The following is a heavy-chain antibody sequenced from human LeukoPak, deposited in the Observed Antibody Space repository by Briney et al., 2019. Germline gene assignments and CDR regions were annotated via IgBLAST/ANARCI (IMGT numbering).Heavy chain of an antibody. CDR2: IYNNGNT. Sequence: GGSLRLSCAASGFTFSAYAMSWVRLAPGKGLEWVSIIYNNGNTYYADSVKGRFTISRDNSKNTLYLQMDSLRAEDTAVYSCARDLAYCSTNGCPLGYWGQGTLVTVSS. CDR1: GFTFSAYA. D-gene: IGHD2-2*01. CDR3: ARDLAYCSTNGCPLGY. J-gene: IGHJ4*02. V-gene: IGHV3-53*01.